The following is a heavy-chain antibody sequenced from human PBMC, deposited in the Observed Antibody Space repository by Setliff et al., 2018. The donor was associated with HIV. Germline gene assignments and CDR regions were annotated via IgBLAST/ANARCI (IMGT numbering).Heavy chain of an antibody. Sequence: PSETLSLTCTVSGDSISNYYWSWVRQPPGKGLEWIGYIYNSASTSYNPSLKSRVTISVDTSKNQFSLKLSSVTAADTAVYYCARHSPSDYWGQGTLVTAPQ. J-gene: IGHJ4*02. V-gene: IGHV4-59*08. CDR3: ARHSPSDY. CDR2: IYNSAST. CDR1: GDSISNYY.